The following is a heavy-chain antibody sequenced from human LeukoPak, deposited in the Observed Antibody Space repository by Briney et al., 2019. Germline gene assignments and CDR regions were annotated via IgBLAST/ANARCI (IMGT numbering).Heavy chain of an antibody. V-gene: IGHV1-8*01. CDR1: GYTFTSYD. D-gene: IGHD5-18*01. J-gene: IGHJ4*02. CDR3: ARGLARTSMVTRGGVRFNY. CDR2: MNPNSGNT. Sequence: ASVKVSCKASGYTFTSYDINWVRQATGQGLEWMGWMNPNSGNTGYAQKFQGRVTMARNTSISTANMELSSLRSEDTAVYYCARGLARTSMVTRGGVRFNYWGQGTLVTVSS.